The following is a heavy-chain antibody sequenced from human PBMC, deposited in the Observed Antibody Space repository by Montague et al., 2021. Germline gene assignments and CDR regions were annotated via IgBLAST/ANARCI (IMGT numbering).Heavy chain of an antibody. V-gene: IGHV3-21*01. Sequence: SLRLSCAASGFTFSSYNMNWVRQAPGKGLEWVSSMSSGSNYIYYADSLMGRFTISRDNAKNSLYLQMNSLRAEDTAVYYCARGVKMGEGYKYGQAPYYYYGMDVWGQGTTVTVSS. D-gene: IGHD5-18*01. CDR2: MSSGSNYI. CDR1: GFTFSSYN. CDR3: ARGVKMGEGYKYGQAPYYYYGMDV. J-gene: IGHJ6*02.